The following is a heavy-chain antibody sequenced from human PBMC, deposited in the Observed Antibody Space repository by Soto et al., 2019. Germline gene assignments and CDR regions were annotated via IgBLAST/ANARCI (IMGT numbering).Heavy chain of an antibody. CDR3: XXXXXXXXXXXXXY. Sequence: SGGGVVQPGGSLRLSCTTSGLTFSTYGMHWVRQAPGKGLEWVALIWNHGKNKNYAASVTGRFTISRDNSKNTLYLQMDSLRPXXXXXXXXXXXXXXXXXXXXXYXGQGTLVTVSS. CDR1: GLTFSTYG. CDR2: IWNHGKNK. V-gene: IGHV3-33*01. J-gene: IGHJ4*02.